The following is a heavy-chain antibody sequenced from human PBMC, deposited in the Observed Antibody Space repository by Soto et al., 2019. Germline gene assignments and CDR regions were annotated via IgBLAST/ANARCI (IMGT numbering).Heavy chain of an antibody. CDR2: IYPGDSDT. V-gene: IGHV5-51*01. CDR3: ARQVARPGTYSYYGMDV. D-gene: IGHD6-6*01. J-gene: IGHJ6*02. Sequence: GESLKISCKGSGYSFTSYWIGWVRQMPGKGLEWMGIIYPGDSDTRYSPSFQGQVTISADNSISTAYLQWSSLKASDTAMYYCARQVARPGTYSYYGMDVWGQGTTVNVS. CDR1: GYSFTSYW.